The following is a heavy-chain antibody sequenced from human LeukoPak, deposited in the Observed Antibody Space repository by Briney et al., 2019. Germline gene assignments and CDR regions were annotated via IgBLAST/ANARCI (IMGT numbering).Heavy chain of an antibody. CDR3: ARGTNYCPDY. CDR1: EVTFSSYG. CDR2: ISANGGNT. D-gene: IGHD5-24*01. J-gene: IGHJ4*02. Sequence: GGSLRLSRAASEVTFSSYGMHWGRQAPGKGLEYASSISANGGNTYYANPLKGRFTISRDNSKNTLFLQLGILRAEDTAVYTCARGTNYCPDYWGQETGVSVPS. V-gene: IGHV3-64*01.